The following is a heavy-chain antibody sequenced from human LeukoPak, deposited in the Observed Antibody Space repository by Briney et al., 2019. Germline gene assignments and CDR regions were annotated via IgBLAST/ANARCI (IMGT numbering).Heavy chain of an antibody. V-gene: IGHV3-30-3*01. Sequence: GGSLRLSCAASGFTFSGYEMNWVRQAPGKGLEWVALISYDGSDKYYADSVKGRFTISRDNSKNTLYLQVNSLRAEDTSVYYCARVGYCSGGNCYFNAFDIWGQGTMVTVSS. D-gene: IGHD2-15*01. CDR2: ISYDGSDK. CDR3: ARVGYCSGGNCYFNAFDI. J-gene: IGHJ3*02. CDR1: GFTFSGYE.